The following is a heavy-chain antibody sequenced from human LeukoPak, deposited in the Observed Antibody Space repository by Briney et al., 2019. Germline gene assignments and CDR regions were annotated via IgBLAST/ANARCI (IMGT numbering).Heavy chain of an antibody. J-gene: IGHJ3*02. D-gene: IGHD2-15*01. Sequence: ASVKVSCKASGYTFTSYYMHWVRLAPGQGLEWMGIINPSGGSTSYAQKFQGRVTMTRDTSTSTVYMELSSLRSEDTAVYYCAREGLVAAARDAFDIWGQGTMVTVSS. V-gene: IGHV1-46*01. CDR3: AREGLVAAARDAFDI. CDR2: INPSGGST. CDR1: GYTFTSYY.